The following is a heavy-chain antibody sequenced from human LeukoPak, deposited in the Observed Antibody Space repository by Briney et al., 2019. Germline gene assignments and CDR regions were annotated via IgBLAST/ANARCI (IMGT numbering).Heavy chain of an antibody. J-gene: IGHJ4*02. CDR3: ARLTQLWSDY. CDR1: GYSFTSYW. Sequence: GESLKIPGKGSGYSFTSYWIGWVGQLPGKGLGWMGIIYPGDSDTRYSPSFQGQVTISADKSISTAYLQWSSLKASDTAMYYCARLTQLWSDYWGQGALVTVSS. CDR2: IYPGDSDT. V-gene: IGHV5-51*01. D-gene: IGHD5-18*01.